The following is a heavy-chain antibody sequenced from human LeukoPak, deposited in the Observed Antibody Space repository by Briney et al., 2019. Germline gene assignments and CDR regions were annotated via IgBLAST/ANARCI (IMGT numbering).Heavy chain of an antibody. Sequence: GGSLRLSCAASGFTFSSYGMHWVRQAPGKGLEWVAFIRFDGNNKYYADSVKGRFTISRDNSGNTLFLQMTRLRAEDTAVYYCARGQYYNILTGFRSRFLGFDSWGQGTLVIVSS. CDR2: IRFDGNNK. CDR3: ARGQYYNILTGFRSRFLGFDS. J-gene: IGHJ4*02. CDR1: GFTFSSYG. D-gene: IGHD3-9*01. V-gene: IGHV3-30*02.